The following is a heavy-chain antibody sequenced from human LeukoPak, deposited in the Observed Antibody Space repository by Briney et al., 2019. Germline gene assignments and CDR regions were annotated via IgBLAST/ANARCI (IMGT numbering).Heavy chain of an antibody. CDR2: ISYDGSNK. CDR3: ARDGDFWSGALDY. Sequence: GRSLRLSCAASGFTFSSYAMHWVRQAPGKGLEWVAVISYDGSNKYYADSVKGRFTISRDNSKNTLYLQMNSLRAEDTAVYYCARDGDFWSGALDYWGQGTLVTVSS. D-gene: IGHD3-3*01. V-gene: IGHV3-30-3*01. J-gene: IGHJ4*02. CDR1: GFTFSSYA.